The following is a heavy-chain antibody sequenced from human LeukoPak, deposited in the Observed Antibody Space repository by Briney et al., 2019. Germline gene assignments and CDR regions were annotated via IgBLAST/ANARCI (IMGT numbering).Heavy chain of an antibody. CDR2: IRYDGSNK. J-gene: IGHJ4*02. CDR1: GFIISSYG. V-gene: IGHV3-30*02. D-gene: IGHD3-3*01. Sequence: GGSLRLSCAASGFIISSYGMHWVRQAPGKGLEWVAFIRYDGSNKYYADSVKGRFTISRDNSKNTLYLQMNSLRAEDTAVYYCAKDHYDFWSGSYYFDYWGQGTLVTVSS. CDR3: AKDHYDFWSGSYYFDY.